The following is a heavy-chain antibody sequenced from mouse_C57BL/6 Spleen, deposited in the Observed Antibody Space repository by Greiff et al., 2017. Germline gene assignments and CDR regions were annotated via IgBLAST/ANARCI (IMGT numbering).Heavy chain of an antibody. D-gene: IGHD1-1*01. CDR1: GYAFSSYW. CDR2: IYPGDGDT. V-gene: IGHV1-80*01. J-gene: IGHJ1*03. CDR3: AREGTTAVATSHWYFDV. Sequence: QVQLQQSGAELVKPGASVKISCKASGYAFSSYWMNWVKQRPGKGLEWIGQIYPGDGDTNYNGKFKGKATLTADKSSSTAYMQLSSLTSEDSAVYFCAREGTTAVATSHWYFDVWGTGTTVTVSS.